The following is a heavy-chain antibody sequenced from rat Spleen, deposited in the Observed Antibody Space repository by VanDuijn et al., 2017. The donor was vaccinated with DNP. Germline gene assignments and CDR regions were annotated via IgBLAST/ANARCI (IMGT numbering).Heavy chain of an antibody. Sequence: EVQLVESGGGLVQPGRSLRLSCAASGFTFSDCNMAWVRQAPKTGLEWVASISYDGGNAYYGDSVKGRFTISRDNGESSLYLQMNSLWSEDTATYYCARVQLGYYAMDAWGQGTSVTVSS. CDR3: ARVQLGYYAMDA. CDR2: ISYDGGNA. D-gene: IGHD5-1*01. CDR1: GFTFSDCN. V-gene: IGHV5-22*01. J-gene: IGHJ4*01.